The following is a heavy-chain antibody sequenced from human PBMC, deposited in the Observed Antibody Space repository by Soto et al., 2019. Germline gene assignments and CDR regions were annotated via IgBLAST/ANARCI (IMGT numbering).Heavy chain of an antibody. J-gene: IGHJ4*02. Sequence: QVQLVQSGTEVKRPGSSVKVSCKASGDSFATSTFSWVRQTPGQGLEWMGTIIPLLDTPDYAQKFQGSVTIPADESTSTVYMELNSRRSDDAAVYYCARAVGTGVFDYWGQGTLVTVSS. V-gene: IGHV1-69*18. CDR3: ARAVGTGVFDY. CDR1: GDSFATST. D-gene: IGHD1-1*01. CDR2: IIPLLDTP.